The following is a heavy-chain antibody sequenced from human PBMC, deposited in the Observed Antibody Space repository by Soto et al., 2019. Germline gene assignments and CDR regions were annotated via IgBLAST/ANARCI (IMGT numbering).Heavy chain of an antibody. CDR2: IWYDGSNK. V-gene: IGHV3-33*01. J-gene: IGHJ4*02. Sequence: GGSLRLSCAASGFTFSSYGMHWVRQAPGKGLEWVAVIWYDGSNKYYADSVKGRFTISRDNSKNTLYLQMNSLRTEDTAVYYCAIPRTNIAAAAAELAYWGQGTLVTVSS. CDR3: AIPRTNIAAAAAELAY. D-gene: IGHD6-13*01. CDR1: GFTFSSYG.